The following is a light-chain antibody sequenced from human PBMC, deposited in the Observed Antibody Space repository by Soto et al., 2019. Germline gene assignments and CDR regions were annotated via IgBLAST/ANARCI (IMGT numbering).Light chain of an antibody. J-gene: IGKJ5*01. CDR3: QQYSNWPIT. CDR2: GAS. Sequence: ETVMTQSPATLSVSPGETATPSCRASQSVSISLAWYQQKPGQAPRLLIYGASTRATGIPARFSGSGSGTAFTLTISSLQSEDIALYHCQQYSNWPITFGQGTRLEIK. CDR1: QSVSIS. V-gene: IGKV3-15*01.